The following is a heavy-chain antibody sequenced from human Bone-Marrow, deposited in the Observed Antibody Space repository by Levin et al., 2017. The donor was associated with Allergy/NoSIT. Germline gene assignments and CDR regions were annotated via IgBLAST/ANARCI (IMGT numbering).Heavy chain of an antibody. CDR3: ARALVVVTATEYYFDY. V-gene: IGHV3-53*01. J-gene: IGHJ4*02. Sequence: GESLKISCAASGFTVSSNYMSWVRQAPGKGLEWVSVIYSGGSTYYADSVKGRFTISRDNSKNTLYLQMNSLRAEDTAVYYCARALVVVTATEYYFDYWGQGTLVTVSS. CDR1: GFTVSSNY. D-gene: IGHD2-21*02. CDR2: IYSGGST.